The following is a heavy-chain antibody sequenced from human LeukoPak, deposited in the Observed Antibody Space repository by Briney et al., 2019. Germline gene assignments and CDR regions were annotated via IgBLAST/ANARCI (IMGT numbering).Heavy chain of an antibody. J-gene: IGHJ3*02. D-gene: IGHD4-17*01. Sequence: QPGGSLRLSCAASGFTFSSYSMNWVRQAPGKGLEWVSYISSSSSTIYYADSVKGRFTISRDNAKNSLYLQMNSLRAEDTAVYYCARDYGDSLDPHDAFDIWGQGTMVTVSS. V-gene: IGHV3-48*01. CDR3: ARDYGDSLDPHDAFDI. CDR2: ISSSSSTI. CDR1: GFTFSSYS.